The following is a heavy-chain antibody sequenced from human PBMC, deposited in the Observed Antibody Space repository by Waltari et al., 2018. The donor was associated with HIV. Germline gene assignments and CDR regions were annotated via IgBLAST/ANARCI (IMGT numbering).Heavy chain of an antibody. CDR2: LDHSGSI. Sequence: QMQMQESGPGLVKSSETLSLTCTVPGYSLSSGSSLAWIRQPPGKGLEGLGTLDHSGSIYHNPSLKRRLTISVDTSNNQFSLKLTSVTAADTAVYFCASLDTAVGYDAFDIWGQGTMVTVSS. J-gene: IGHJ3*02. CDR1: GYSLSSGSS. CDR3: ASLDTAVGYDAFDI. D-gene: IGHD5-18*01. V-gene: IGHV4-38-2*02.